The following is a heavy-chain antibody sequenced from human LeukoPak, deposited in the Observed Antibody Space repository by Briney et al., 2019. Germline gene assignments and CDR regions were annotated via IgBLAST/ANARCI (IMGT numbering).Heavy chain of an antibody. CDR1: GYTFTSYA. V-gene: IGHV7-4-1*02. J-gene: IGHJ3*02. CDR2: INTNTGNP. Sequence: ASVKVSCKASGYTFTSYAMNWVRQAPGQGLEWMGWINTNTGNPTYAQGFTGRFVFSLDTSVSTAYLQISSLKAEDTAVYYCARGTTGTAPSPMAFDIWGQGTMVTVSS. CDR3: ARGTTGTAPSPMAFDI. D-gene: IGHD1-1*01.